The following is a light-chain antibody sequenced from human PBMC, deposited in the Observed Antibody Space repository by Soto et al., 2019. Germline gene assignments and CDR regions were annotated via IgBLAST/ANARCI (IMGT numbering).Light chain of an antibody. Sequence: EIVLTQSPGTLSLSPGERATLSCRASQSVSSSYLAWYQQKPGQAPRLLIYGASSRATGIPDRFSGSGSGTEFTLTISRLEPDDFAVYYCQQYGSSPAFGGGTKVEIK. V-gene: IGKV3-20*01. CDR3: QQYGSSPA. CDR2: GAS. CDR1: QSVSSSY. J-gene: IGKJ4*01.